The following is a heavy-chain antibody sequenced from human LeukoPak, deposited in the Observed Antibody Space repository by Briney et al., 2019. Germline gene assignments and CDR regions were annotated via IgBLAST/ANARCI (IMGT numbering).Heavy chain of an antibody. Sequence: PSETLSLTCAVYGGSFSGYYWSWIRQPPGKGLEWIGEINHSGSTNYNPSLKSRVTISVDTSKNQFSLKLSSVTAADTAVYYCARIDRGDAIGYWGQGTLVTVSS. D-gene: IGHD7-27*01. J-gene: IGHJ4*02. V-gene: IGHV4-34*01. CDR1: GGSFSGYY. CDR3: ARIDRGDAIGY. CDR2: INHSGST.